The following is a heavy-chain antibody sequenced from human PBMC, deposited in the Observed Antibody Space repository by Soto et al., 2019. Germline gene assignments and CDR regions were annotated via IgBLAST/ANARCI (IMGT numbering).Heavy chain of an antibody. D-gene: IGHD2-2*01. CDR1: GFTFSSYA. CDR2: ISGSGGST. V-gene: IGHV3-23*01. Sequence: EVQLLESGGGLVQPGGSLRLSCAASGFTFSSYAMSWVRQAPGKGLEWVSAISGSGGSTYYADSVKGRFTISRDNSKNLXFLQVNSLGAVDTAVYYCAKGVTADVSSTSCPFAYWGQGSLVTVSS. CDR3: AKGVTADVSSTSCPFAY. J-gene: IGHJ4*02.